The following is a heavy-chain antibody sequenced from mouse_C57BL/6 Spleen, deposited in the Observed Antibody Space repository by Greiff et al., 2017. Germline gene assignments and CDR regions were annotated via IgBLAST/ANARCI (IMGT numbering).Heavy chain of an antibody. V-gene: IGHV1-82*01. CDR3: ARRDYYGSSFDY. CDR2: IYPGDGDT. Sequence: VQLQQSGPELVKPGASVKISCKASGYAFSSSWMNWVKQRPGKGLEWIGRIYPGDGDTNYNGKFKGKATLTADKSSSTAYMQLSSLTSEDSAVYFCARRDYYGSSFDYWGQGTTLTVSS. J-gene: IGHJ2*01. CDR1: GYAFSSSW. D-gene: IGHD1-1*01.